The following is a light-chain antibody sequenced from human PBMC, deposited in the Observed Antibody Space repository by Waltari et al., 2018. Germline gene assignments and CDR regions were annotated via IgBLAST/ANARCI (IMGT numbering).Light chain of an antibody. CDR3: AAWDRSLSIVV. V-gene: IGLV1-44*01. Sequence: QSVLTQPPSASGTPGQRVTISCSGTSSTIGVSTVNWYQQFPGTAPKLLIYSSIQRPSGVPDRFSGSKSGTSASLAISGLQSEDEADYYCAAWDRSLSIVVFGGGTKLTVL. CDR1: SSTIGVST. CDR2: SSI. J-gene: IGLJ2*01.